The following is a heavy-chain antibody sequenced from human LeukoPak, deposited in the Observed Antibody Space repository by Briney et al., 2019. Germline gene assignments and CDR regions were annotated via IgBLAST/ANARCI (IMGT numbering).Heavy chain of an antibody. CDR2: IYYSGST. V-gene: IGHV4-59*01. D-gene: IGHD6-19*01. Sequence: ETLSLTCTVSGGSISSYYWSWIRQPPGKGLEWIGYIYYSGSTNYNPSLKSRVTISVDTSKNQFSLKLSSVTAADTAVYYCARMGTGYSSGYNFDYWGQGTLVTVSS. CDR3: ARMGTGYSSGYNFDY. J-gene: IGHJ4*02. CDR1: GGSISSYY.